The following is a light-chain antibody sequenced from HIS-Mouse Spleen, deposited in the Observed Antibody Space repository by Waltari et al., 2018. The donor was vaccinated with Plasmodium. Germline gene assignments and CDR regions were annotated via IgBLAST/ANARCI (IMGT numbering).Light chain of an antibody. V-gene: IGLV2-11*01. CDR1: STHVGGYKY. CDR3: CSYAGSYTWV. CDR2: DVS. J-gene: IGLJ3*02. Sequence: QSALTQPRSVSGSPGQSVTIHCTGTSTHVGGYKYFPWYQQHPGKAPKLMIYDVSKRPSGVPDRFSGSKSGNTASLTISGLQAEDEADYYCCSYAGSYTWVFGGGTKLTVL.